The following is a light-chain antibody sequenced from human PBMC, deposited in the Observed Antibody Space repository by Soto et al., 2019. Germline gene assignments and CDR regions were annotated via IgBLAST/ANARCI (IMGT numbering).Light chain of an antibody. Sequence: EIVLTQSPGTLSLFPGERATLSCRASQSLITRYLAWYQQKPGQAPRLLIYGASSRATGIPDRFSGSGSGTDLTSTISREEPEDCAVDSCLLYGTSPTFGEWTRLGMK. CDR3: LLYGTSPT. J-gene: IGKJ5*01. CDR1: QSLITRY. CDR2: GAS. V-gene: IGKV3-20*01.